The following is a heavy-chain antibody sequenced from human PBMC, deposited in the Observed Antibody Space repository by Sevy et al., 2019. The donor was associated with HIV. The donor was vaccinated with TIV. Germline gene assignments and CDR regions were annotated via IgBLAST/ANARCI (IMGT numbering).Heavy chain of an antibody. J-gene: IGHJ4*02. Sequence: PGGSLRLSCAASGFTFSTYWMSWVRQAPGKGLEWVAQIKQDGSAKYYVDSAKGRFTISRDNANTSLYLQMDSLRAEDTAVYYCARYIARPKGYFFDYWGQGTLVTVSS. V-gene: IGHV3-7*01. CDR2: IKQDGSAK. CDR3: ARYIARPKGYFFDY. D-gene: IGHD6-6*01. CDR1: GFTFSTYW.